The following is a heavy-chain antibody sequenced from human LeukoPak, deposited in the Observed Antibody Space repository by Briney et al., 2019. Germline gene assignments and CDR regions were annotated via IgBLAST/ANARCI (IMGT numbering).Heavy chain of an antibody. V-gene: IGHV1-8*01. J-gene: IGHJ3*02. CDR1: GYTFTIYD. CDR3: ARVAYCTNGVCSIVGATGAFDI. D-gene: IGHD2-8*01. Sequence: ASVKVSCKASGYTFTIYDINWVRQATGQGLEWMGWMNPNSGNTGYAQKLQGRVTITTDTSTSTAYMELRSLRSDDTAVYYCARVAYCTNGVCSIVGATGAFDIWGQGTMVTVSS. CDR2: MNPNSGNT.